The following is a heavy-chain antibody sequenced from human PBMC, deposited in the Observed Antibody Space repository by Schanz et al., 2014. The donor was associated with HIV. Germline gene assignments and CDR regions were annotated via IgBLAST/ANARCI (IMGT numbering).Heavy chain of an antibody. J-gene: IGHJ3*02. CDR1: GFTFSNYA. CDR3: ARDVAGCSGTSCYSDAFDI. Sequence: EVQLLESGGGLVQPGGSLRLSCAASGFTFSNYAMTWVRQAPGKGLEWVSAISGGSTYYADSVKGRFTISRDNSKSTLYLQMNSLRAEDTAVYFCARDVAGCSGTSCYSDAFDIWGQGTLVTVSS. D-gene: IGHD2-2*01. V-gene: IGHV3-23*01. CDR2: ISGGST.